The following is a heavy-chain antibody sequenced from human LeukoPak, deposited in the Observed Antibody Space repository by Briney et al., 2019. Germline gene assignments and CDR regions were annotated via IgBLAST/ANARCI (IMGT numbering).Heavy chain of an antibody. D-gene: IGHD6-19*01. CDR3: ARGLGGWYQAYYFDS. CDR2: TYYRSKLYN. V-gene: IGHV6-1*01. CDR1: GDSVSSNSAA. Sequence: SQTLSLTCAISGDSVSSNSAAWNWIRQSPSRGLEWLGRTYYRSKLYNDYAVSVKSQITINPDTSKNQFSLQLNSVTPQDTAVYYCARGLGGWYQAYYFDSWGQGTLVTVSS. J-gene: IGHJ4*02.